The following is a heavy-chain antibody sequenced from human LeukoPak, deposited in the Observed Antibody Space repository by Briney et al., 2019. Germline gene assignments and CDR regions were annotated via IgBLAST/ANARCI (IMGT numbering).Heavy chain of an antibody. Sequence: SETLSLTCTVSGGSISNLYWSWIRQPPGKRLEWIGYIYYTGSTNYNPYLKSRVTISVDTSKNQFSLKLSSVTAADTAVYYCARVNYGDYWYFDLWGRGTLVTVSS. CDR1: GGSISNLY. J-gene: IGHJ2*01. V-gene: IGHV4-59*01. D-gene: IGHD4-17*01. CDR3: ARVNYGDYWYFDL. CDR2: IYYTGST.